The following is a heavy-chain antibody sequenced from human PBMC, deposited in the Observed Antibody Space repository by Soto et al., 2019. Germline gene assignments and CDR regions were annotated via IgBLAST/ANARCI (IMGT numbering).Heavy chain of an antibody. CDR2: ISSSSSTI. J-gene: IGHJ5*02. V-gene: IGHV3-48*01. Sequence: PGGSLRLSCAASGFTFSSYSMNWVRQAPGKGLEWVSYISSSSSTIYYADSVKGRFTISRDNAKNSLYLQMNSLRAEDTAVYYCARVGIAGTIRNWFDPWGQGTLVTVSS. CDR1: GFTFSSYS. D-gene: IGHD6-13*01. CDR3: ARVGIAGTIRNWFDP.